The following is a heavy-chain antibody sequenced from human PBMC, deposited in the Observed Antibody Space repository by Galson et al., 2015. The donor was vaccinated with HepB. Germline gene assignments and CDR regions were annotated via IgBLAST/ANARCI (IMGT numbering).Heavy chain of an antibody. CDR3: ARSGLPYTSSWGSDYSLQH. CDR2: IIPILATP. CDR1: GGTFSNYA. J-gene: IGHJ1*01. V-gene: IGHV1-69*13. Sequence: SVKVSCKASGGTFSNYAFSWVRQAPGQGLEWMGAIIPILATPNYSQKFQGRLTITADESTSTSYMELSSLRSDDTAVYLCARSGLPYTSSWGSDYSLQHWGQGTLVTVSS. D-gene: IGHD6-13*01.